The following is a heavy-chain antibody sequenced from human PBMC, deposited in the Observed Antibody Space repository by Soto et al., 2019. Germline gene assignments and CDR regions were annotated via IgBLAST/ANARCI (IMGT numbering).Heavy chain of an antibody. Sequence: QVHLEQSGAEVKKPGSSVKVSCKFSGGTFSSYVIIWVRQAPGQGLEWMGGIIPVSGTANYAQKFHGRVTISAYAAANTAYMELRSVRFDDTAVYYWATVAISVALVGWFDPWGQGTLVTVSS. CDR3: ATVAISVALVGWFDP. J-gene: IGHJ5*02. CDR2: IIPVSGTA. CDR1: GGTFSSYV. D-gene: IGHD2-8*02. V-gene: IGHV1-69*01.